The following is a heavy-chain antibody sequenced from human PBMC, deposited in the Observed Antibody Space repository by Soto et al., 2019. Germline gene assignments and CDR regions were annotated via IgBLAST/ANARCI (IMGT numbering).Heavy chain of an antibody. J-gene: IGHJ3*01. CDR3: AKDYSGFTSRSIIHGFDV. Sequence: GGSLRLSGVASGFDFGAYALNWVRQRSWKGLEWVSTISATFGGTYYANSVRGRFTISRDISKNTVFLRMTSLRAEDTAVNYCAKDYSGFTSRSIIHGFDVCRQ. CDR1: GFDFGAYA. CDR2: ISATFGGT. V-gene: IGHV3-23*01. D-gene: IGHD1-26*01.